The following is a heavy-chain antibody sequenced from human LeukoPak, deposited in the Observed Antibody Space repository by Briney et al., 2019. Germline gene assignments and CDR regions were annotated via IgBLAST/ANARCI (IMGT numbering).Heavy chain of an antibody. CDR3: ARHSGASPHYFDY. D-gene: IGHD1-26*01. Sequence: SETLSLTCTVSGGSISNYYWSWIRQPPGKGLEWIGFIYYSGTTHYHPSLKSRVTMSVATSNNQFSLRLSSVTAADTAIYYCARHSGASPHYFDYWGQGALVTVSS. J-gene: IGHJ4*02. V-gene: IGHV4-59*08. CDR2: IYYSGTT. CDR1: GGSISNYY.